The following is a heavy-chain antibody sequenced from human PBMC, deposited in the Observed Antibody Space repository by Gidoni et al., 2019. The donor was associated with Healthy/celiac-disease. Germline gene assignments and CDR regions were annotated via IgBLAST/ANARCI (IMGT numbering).Heavy chain of an antibody. Sequence: QVQLVASGGGLVKPGGSLRLSCAASGFTFRDYYMRWIRQATGKGLEWVSYISSSGSTIYYADSVKGRFTISRDNAKNALYLQMNSLRAEDTAVYYCARDSSGSQRGYFDYWGQGTLVTVSS. D-gene: IGHD5-12*01. CDR1: GFTFRDYY. V-gene: IGHV3-11*01. CDR2: ISSSGSTI. CDR3: ARDSSGSQRGYFDY. J-gene: IGHJ4*02.